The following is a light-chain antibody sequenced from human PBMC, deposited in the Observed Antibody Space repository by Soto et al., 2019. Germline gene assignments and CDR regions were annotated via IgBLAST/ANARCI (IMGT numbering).Light chain of an antibody. CDR1: QSVSSN. CDR2: GAS. J-gene: IGKJ1*01. V-gene: IGKV3-15*01. CDR3: QHYNSYSEA. Sequence: VLTQSPGTLSLSPGERATLSCRASQSVSSNLAWYQQKPGQAPRLLIYGASTRATGIPARFSGSGSGTEFTLTISSLQSDDFATYYCQHYNSYSEAFGQGTKVDIK.